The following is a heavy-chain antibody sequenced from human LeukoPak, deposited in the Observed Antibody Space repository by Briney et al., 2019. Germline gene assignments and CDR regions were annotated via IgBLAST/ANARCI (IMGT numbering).Heavy chain of an antibody. Sequence: ASVKVSCKASGYTFTNYDINWVRQATGQGLEWMGWMNPNSGNTGYAQKFQGRVNMTRNTSISTAYMELSSLRSEDTAVYYCARNGQQVRYFQHWGQGTLVTVSS. D-gene: IGHD6-13*01. CDR1: GYTFTNYD. CDR3: ARNGQQVRYFQH. CDR2: MNPNSGNT. J-gene: IGHJ1*01. V-gene: IGHV1-8*01.